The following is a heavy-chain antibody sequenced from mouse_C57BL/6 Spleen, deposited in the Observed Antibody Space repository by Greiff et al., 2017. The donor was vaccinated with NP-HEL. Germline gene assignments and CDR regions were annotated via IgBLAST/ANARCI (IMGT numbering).Heavy chain of an antibody. CDR3: ARAYDDGYYGYAMDY. J-gene: IGHJ4*01. CDR1: GYTFTSYG. D-gene: IGHD2-3*01. CDR2: IYPRSGNT. V-gene: IGHV1-81*01. Sequence: QVQLQQSGAELARPGASVKLSCKASGYTFTSYGISWVKQRTGQGLEWIGEIYPRSGNTYYNEKFKGEATLTADKSSSTAYMELRSLTSEDSAVYFCARAYDDGYYGYAMDYWGQGTSVTVSS.